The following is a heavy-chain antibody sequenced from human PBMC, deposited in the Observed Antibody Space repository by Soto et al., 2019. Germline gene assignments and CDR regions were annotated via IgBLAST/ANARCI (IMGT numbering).Heavy chain of an antibody. Sequence: GGSLRLSCAASGFTFSSYAMHWVRQAPGKGLMWVSVINSDGSNTNYADSVKGRFTISRDNAKNTLYLQMNSLRAEDTALYYCARGVRGHYGKDVWGQGTTVTVSS. CDR1: GFTFSSYA. D-gene: IGHD3-10*01. V-gene: IGHV3-74*01. J-gene: IGHJ6*02. CDR2: INSDGSNT. CDR3: ARGVRGHYGKDV.